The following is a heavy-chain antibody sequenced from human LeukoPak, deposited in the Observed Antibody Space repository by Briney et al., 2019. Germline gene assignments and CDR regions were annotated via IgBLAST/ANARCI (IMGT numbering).Heavy chain of an antibody. V-gene: IGHV3-74*01. D-gene: IGHD4-23*01. CDR1: GFTFISYW. J-gene: IGHJ4*02. CDR3: ARDIGYGGKHSVDY. CDR2: INSDGSST. Sequence: GGSLRLSCAASGFTFISYWMHWVRQAPGKGLVWVSRINSDGSSTSYADSVKGRFTISRDNAKNTLYPQMKSLRAEDTAVYYCARDIGYGGKHSVDYWGQGTLVTVSS.